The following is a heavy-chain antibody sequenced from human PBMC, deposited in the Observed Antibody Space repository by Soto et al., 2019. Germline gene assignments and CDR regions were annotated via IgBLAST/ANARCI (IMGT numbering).Heavy chain of an antibody. D-gene: IGHD3-3*01. CDR1: GGSISSGGYY. CDR2: IYYSGTT. V-gene: IGHV4-30-4*01. Sequence: SETLSLTCAVSGGSISSGGYYWRWIGQPPGKGLEWSGYIYYSGTTSYNPSRKSRVTRTVDTSKNQSSLKLSSVTAADTAVYYCARDDFWSGWAVDGGPYYYYGMDVWGQGTTVTVSS. CDR3: ARDDFWSGWAVDGGPYYYYGMDV. J-gene: IGHJ6*02.